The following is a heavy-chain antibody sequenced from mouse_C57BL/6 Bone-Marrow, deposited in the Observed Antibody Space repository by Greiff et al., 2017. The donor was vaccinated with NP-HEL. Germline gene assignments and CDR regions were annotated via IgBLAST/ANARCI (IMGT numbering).Heavy chain of an antibody. CDR3: ASSYYYGSSPYAMDY. CDR2: IRNKANGYTT. D-gene: IGHD1-1*01. Sequence: DVMLVESGGGLVQPGGSLSLSCAASGFTFTDYYMSWVRQPPGKALEWLGFIRNKANGYTTEYSASVKGRFTISRDNSQSILYLQMNALRAEDSATYYCASSYYYGSSPYAMDYWGQGTSVTVSS. J-gene: IGHJ4*01. V-gene: IGHV7-3*01. CDR1: GFTFTDYY.